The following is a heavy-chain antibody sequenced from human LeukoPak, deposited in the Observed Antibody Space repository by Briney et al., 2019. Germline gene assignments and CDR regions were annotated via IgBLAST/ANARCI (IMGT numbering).Heavy chain of an antibody. CDR1: GFIFSTYG. CDR3: AKEGYDILTSSYKDALDI. J-gene: IGHJ3*02. V-gene: IGHV3-30*18. Sequence: PGGSLRLSCAASGFIFSTYGMHWVRQAPGKGLEWVAVISYDGSNKYYADSVKGRFTISRDNSKNTLYLQLNSLRAEDTAVYYCAKEGYDILTSSYKDALDIWGQGTMVTVSS. CDR2: ISYDGSNK. D-gene: IGHD3-9*01.